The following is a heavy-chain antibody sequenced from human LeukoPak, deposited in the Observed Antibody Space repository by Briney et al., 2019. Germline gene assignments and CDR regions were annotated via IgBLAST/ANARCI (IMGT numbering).Heavy chain of an antibody. CDR1: GFTFGDFA. Sequence: GGSLRLSCTASGFTFGDFAMSWFRQAPGKGLEWVGFIRSKAYGGTTEYAASVRGRFTISRDDSTSIAYLQMNSLKTEDTAVYYCARAGLMVRGVYNWFDPWGQGTLVTVSS. V-gene: IGHV3-49*03. D-gene: IGHD3-10*01. CDR3: ARAGLMVRGVYNWFDP. CDR2: IRSKAYGGTT. J-gene: IGHJ5*02.